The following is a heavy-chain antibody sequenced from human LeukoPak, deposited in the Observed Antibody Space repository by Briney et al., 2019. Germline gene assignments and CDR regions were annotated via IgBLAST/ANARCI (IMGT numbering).Heavy chain of an antibody. J-gene: IGHJ5*02. CDR2: INHSGST. V-gene: IGHV4-39*07. CDR1: GGSISSSSYH. D-gene: IGHD3-3*01. Sequence: PSETLSLTCTVSGGSISSSSYHWSWIRQPPGKGLEWIGEINHSGSTNYNPSLKSRVTISVDTSKNQFSLKLSSVTAADTAVYYCARGTSYYDFWSGYSNWFDPWGQGTLVTVSS. CDR3: ARGTSYYDFWSGYSNWFDP.